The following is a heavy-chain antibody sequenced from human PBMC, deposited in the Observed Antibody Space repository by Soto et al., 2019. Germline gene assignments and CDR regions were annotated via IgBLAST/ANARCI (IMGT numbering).Heavy chain of an antibody. J-gene: IGHJ4*02. D-gene: IGHD3-16*01. CDR1: GYSFSTYY. CDR3: ARGGDFDY. V-gene: IGHV1-8*02. Sequence: QVQLVQSGAEVKKPGASVKVSCKASGYSFSTYYINWVRLATGQGLEWMGWLNPDNGNTGYAQKFQGRVTMTSNPAIGTAYMELSSLRSDDTAVYFCARGGDFDYWGQGTLVTVSS. CDR2: LNPDNGNT.